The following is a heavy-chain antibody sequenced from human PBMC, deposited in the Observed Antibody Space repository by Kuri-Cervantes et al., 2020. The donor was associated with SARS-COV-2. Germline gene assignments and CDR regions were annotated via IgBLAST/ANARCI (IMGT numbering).Heavy chain of an antibody. CDR1: GFIFRNAW. Sequence: GGSLRLSCAASGFIFRNAWMSWVRQAPGKGLEWVAIISFYRHDAHYADSVKGRFTISRDNSKNTLYLQMDSLTTEDTAVYYCARESSSSLNYYYGMDIWGQGTSVTVSS. D-gene: IGHD6-6*01. CDR3: ARESSSSLNYYYGMDI. J-gene: IGHJ6*02. V-gene: IGHV3-30*03. CDR2: ISFYRHDA.